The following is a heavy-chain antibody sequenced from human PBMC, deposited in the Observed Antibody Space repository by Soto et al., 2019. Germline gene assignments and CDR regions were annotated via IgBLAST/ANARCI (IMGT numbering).Heavy chain of an antibody. CDR2: IKSKTDGGTT. J-gene: IGHJ6*03. V-gene: IGHV3-15*01. D-gene: IGHD3-9*01. CDR1: GFTFSNAW. CDR3: TTKILRYFDWLLNPNYYMDV. Sequence: RLSCAASGFTFSNAWMSWVRQAPGKGLEWVGRIKSKTDGGTTDYAAPVKGRFTISRDDSKNTLYLQMNSLKTEDTAVYYCTTKILRYFDWLLNPNYYMDVWGKGTTVTVSS.